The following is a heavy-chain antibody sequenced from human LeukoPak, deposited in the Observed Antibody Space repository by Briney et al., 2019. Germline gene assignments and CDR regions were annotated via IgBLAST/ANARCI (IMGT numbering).Heavy chain of an antibody. J-gene: IGHJ3*02. CDR1: GFTFTNYA. D-gene: IGHD3-22*01. CDR3: ARDRVVVITKGLDAFDI. Sequence: GGSLRLSCAASGFTFTNYAMTWVRQAPGKGLEWVSSISSSSSYIYYADSVKGRFTISRDNAKNSLYLQMNSLRAEDTAVYYCARDRVVVITKGLDAFDIWGQGTMVTVSS. CDR2: ISSSSSYI. V-gene: IGHV3-21*01.